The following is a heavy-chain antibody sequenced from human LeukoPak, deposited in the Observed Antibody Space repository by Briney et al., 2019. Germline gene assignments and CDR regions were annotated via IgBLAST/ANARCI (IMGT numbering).Heavy chain of an antibody. V-gene: IGHV3-74*03. D-gene: IGHD1-26*01. CDR3: VRVIEGGASWDN. CDR2: VNTDGSRT. J-gene: IGHJ4*02. Sequence: PGGSLRLSCAASGFIFSGYWMHWVRQAPGKGLQWLSRVNTDGSRTTYADSVKGRFTISRDNAQNRTFLQLNSLTADDTAVYYCVRVIEGGASWDNWGQGTMVTASS. CDR1: GFIFSGYW.